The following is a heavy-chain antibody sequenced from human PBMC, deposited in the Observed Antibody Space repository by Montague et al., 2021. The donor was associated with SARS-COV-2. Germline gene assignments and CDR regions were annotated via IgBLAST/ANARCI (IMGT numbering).Heavy chain of an antibody. CDR3: ARDSGWMGSAFDI. CDR2: IYYSGST. D-gene: IGHD6-19*01. J-gene: IGHJ3*02. CDR1: GGSISSYY. V-gene: IGHV4-59*01. Sequence: SETLSLTCTVSGGSISSYYWSWIRQPPGKGLEWLGYIYYSGSTNXXPSLKSRVTISVDTSKNQFSLKLSSVTAADTAVYYCARDSGWMGSAFDIWGQGTMVTVSS.